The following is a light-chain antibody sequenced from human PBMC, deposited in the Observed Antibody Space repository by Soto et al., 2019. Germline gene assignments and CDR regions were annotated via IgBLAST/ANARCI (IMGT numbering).Light chain of an antibody. Sequence: EIILTQSPASLSVSPGERATLSCRASQSVNNNLAWYQQKPGQAPRLLIYGASTRATGIPSRFRGSGSGTEFNLTITSLQSEDFAVYFCQQYNNLPPDTFGQGTKLEIK. J-gene: IGKJ2*01. CDR2: GAS. V-gene: IGKV3-15*01. CDR3: QQYNNLPPDT. CDR1: QSVNNN.